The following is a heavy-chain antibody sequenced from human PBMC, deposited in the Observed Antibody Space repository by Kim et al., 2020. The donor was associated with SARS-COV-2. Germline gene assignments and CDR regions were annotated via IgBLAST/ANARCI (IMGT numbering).Heavy chain of an antibody. Sequence: GGSLRLSCAASGFTFSSYAMHWVRQAPGKGLEWVAVISYDGSNKYYADSVKGRFTISRDNSKNTLYLQMNSLRAEDTAVYYCARDRYDSSGYYYYLFDY. CDR2: ISYDGSNK. J-gene: IGHJ4*01. CDR3: ARDRYDSSGYYYYLFDY. V-gene: IGHV3-30*04. D-gene: IGHD3-22*01. CDR1: GFTFSSYA.